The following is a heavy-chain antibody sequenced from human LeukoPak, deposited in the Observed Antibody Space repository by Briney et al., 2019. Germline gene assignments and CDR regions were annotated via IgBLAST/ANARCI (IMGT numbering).Heavy chain of an antibody. Sequence: GGSLRLSCAASGFTFSDYYMSWIRQAPGKGLEWVSYISSSGSTIYYADSVKGRFTISRDNAKNSLYLQMNSLRAEDTAVYYCAREKYYYDSSGYQDYWGPGTLVTVSS. J-gene: IGHJ4*02. CDR1: GFTFSDYY. V-gene: IGHV3-11*04. CDR3: AREKYYYDSSGYQDY. D-gene: IGHD3-22*01. CDR2: ISSSGSTI.